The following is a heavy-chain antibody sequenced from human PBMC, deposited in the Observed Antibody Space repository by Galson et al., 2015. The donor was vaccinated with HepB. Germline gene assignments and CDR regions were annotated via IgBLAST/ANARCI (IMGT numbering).Heavy chain of an antibody. D-gene: IGHD1-26*01. CDR1: GYTFTSYY. CDR3: ARDPRGDVVGSSFDY. Sequence: SVKVSCKASGYTFTSYYMHWVRQAPGQGLEWMGIINPSGGSTSYAQKFQGRVTMTRDTSTSTVYMELSSLRSEDTAVYYCARDPRGDVVGSSFDYWGQGTLVTVSS. J-gene: IGHJ4*02. V-gene: IGHV1-46*01. CDR2: INPSGGST.